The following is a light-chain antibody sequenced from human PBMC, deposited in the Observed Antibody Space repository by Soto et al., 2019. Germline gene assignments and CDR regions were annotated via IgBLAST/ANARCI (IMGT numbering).Light chain of an antibody. CDR1: SSNIGSNY. V-gene: IGLV1-47*01. CDR3: AAWDDSLSGGV. J-gene: IGLJ3*02. CDR2: RNN. Sequence: QAVVTQPPSASGTPGQRVTISCSGSSSNIGSNYVYWYQQLPGTAPKLLISRNNQRPSGVPDRFSGSKSGTSASLAISGLRSEDEADYYCAAWDDSLSGGVFGGGTKLTVL.